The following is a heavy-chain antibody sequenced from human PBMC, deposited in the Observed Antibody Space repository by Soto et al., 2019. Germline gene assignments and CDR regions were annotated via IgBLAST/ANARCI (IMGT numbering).Heavy chain of an antibody. CDR3: ARDVRATANYFDP. CDR1: GGSIDSGDYY. J-gene: IGHJ5*02. V-gene: IGHV4-61*08. D-gene: IGHD1-7*01. Sequence: SDTLSLTCTVSGGSIDSGDYYWRWIRQPPGKGLEWIGYVYYSGTTNDNPFNKRRVTLSLDKSKNQFFLSMNSVTAADAAVYYCARDVRATANYFDPWGQAT. CDR2: VYYSGTT.